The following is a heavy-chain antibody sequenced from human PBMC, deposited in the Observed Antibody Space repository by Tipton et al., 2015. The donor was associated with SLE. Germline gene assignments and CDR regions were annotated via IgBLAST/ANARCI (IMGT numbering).Heavy chain of an antibody. CDR2: IYSGGYT. CDR1: GFSVSSAY. J-gene: IGHJ4*02. V-gene: IGHV3-53*01. CDR3: ARVARLAAAAGHFDY. Sequence: SLRLSCAASGFSVSSAYMSWVRQAPGKGLEWVSVIYSGGYTYYADSVKGRFTISRDNAKNSLYLQMNSLRAEDTAVYYCARVARLAAAAGHFDYWGQGTLVTVSS. D-gene: IGHD6-13*01.